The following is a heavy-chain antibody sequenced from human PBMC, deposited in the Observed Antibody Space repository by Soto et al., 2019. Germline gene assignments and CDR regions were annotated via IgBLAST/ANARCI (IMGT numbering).Heavy chain of an antibody. J-gene: IGHJ6*02. CDR3: ARGDATKIVVTTYYGLDV. CDR1: GGSFSNYG. V-gene: IGHV1-69*12. Sequence: QVQVVQSGAEVKKPGSSVKVSCKASGGSFSNYGISWVRQAPGQGLEWMGGIIPVFGTPHYAQKFQDRFTITADESTSTVYMEVSSLTSEDTAVYYCARGDATKIVVTTYYGLDVWGQGTTVTVSS. D-gene: IGHD3-22*01. CDR2: IIPVFGTP.